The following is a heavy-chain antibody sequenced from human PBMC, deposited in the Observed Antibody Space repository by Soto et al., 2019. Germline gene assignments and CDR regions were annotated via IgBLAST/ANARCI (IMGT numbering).Heavy chain of an antibody. V-gene: IGHV3-21*01. D-gene: IGHD3-9*01. Sequence: EVQLVESGGDLVKPGGSLRLSCAASGFTFSTYSMNWVRQAPGKGLEWVSSISSSSSYIHYADSVKGRFTISRDNAKNSLYLQMSSLRAEDTAVYYCARSGYYDMLTASDYWGQGTLVTVSS. CDR1: GFTFSTYS. J-gene: IGHJ4*02. CDR3: ARSGYYDMLTASDY. CDR2: ISSSSSYI.